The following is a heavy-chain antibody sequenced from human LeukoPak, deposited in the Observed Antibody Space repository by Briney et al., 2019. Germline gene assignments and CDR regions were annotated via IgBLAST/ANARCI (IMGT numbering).Heavy chain of an antibody. J-gene: IGHJ4*02. V-gene: IGHV4-59*01. CDR1: GGSMSSNY. CDR3: ARGRIGGAN. D-gene: IGHD4-23*01. CDR2: MYYSGSP. Sequence: SETLSLTCTVSGGSMSSNYWSWIRQPPGKGLEWIGYMYYSGSPNYNPSLKSRVTISVDTSKNQFSLKLTSVTTADTAVYFCARGRIGGANWGQGTLLTVSS.